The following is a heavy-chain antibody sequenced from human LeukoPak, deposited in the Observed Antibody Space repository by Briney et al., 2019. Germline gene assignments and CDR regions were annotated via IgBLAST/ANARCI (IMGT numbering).Heavy chain of an antibody. D-gene: IGHD5-24*01. V-gene: IGHV4-4*02. Sequence: SETLSLTCAVSGGSISRSDWWSWVRQSPGKGLEWIGEIFHSGSTKYNPSLKSRVTISVDKSKNQFSLNLTSVTAADTAMYYCARDASLQTGAFDVWGQGTMVTVSS. CDR3: ARDASLQTGAFDV. CDR1: GGSISRSDW. J-gene: IGHJ3*01. CDR2: IFHSGST.